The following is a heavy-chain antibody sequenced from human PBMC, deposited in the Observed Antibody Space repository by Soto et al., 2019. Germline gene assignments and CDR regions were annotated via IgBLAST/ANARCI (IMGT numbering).Heavy chain of an antibody. CDR2: IYPGDSDT. J-gene: IGHJ6*02. CDR1: GYSFTSYW. CDR3: ARLSDISSPRHDYYYGMDV. V-gene: IGHV5-51*01. D-gene: IGHD6-6*01. Sequence: LGESLKISCKGSGYSFTSYWIGWVRQMPGKGLEWMGIIYPGDSDTRYSPSFQGQVTISADKSISTAYLQWSSLKASDTAMYYCARLSDISSPRHDYYYGMDVWGQGTTVTGSS.